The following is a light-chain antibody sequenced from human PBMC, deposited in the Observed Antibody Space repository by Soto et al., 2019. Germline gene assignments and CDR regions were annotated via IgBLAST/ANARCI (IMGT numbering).Light chain of an antibody. CDR2: GAS. V-gene: IGKV3-20*01. J-gene: IGKJ1*01. Sequence: EIVLTQSPGTLSLSPGERATLSCRASQSVSSSYLAWYQQKPGQAPRLLIYGASSRATGIPDRFSGRGFGTDFTLTISRLEPEDFAVYYCHQYGTSPRTFGQGTKWIS. CDR1: QSVSSSY. CDR3: HQYGTSPRT.